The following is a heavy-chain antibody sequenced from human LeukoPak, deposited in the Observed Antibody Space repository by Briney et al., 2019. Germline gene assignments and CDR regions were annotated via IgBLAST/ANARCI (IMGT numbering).Heavy chain of an antibody. D-gene: IGHD2-2*01. V-gene: IGHV4-34*01. CDR2: INHSGAT. J-gene: IGHJ6*03. Sequence: PSETLSLTCAVYGGSFSRYYWNWIRQPPGKGLEWIAEINHSGATNYNPSLKSRVTISVDTSKNQFSLKLSSVTAADTAVYYCARVPAALYYYYMDVWGKGTTVTVSS. CDR1: GGSFSRYY. CDR3: ARVPAALYYYYMDV.